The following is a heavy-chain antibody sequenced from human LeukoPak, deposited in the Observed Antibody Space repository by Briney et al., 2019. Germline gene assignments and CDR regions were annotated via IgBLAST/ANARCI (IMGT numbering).Heavy chain of an antibody. V-gene: IGHV7-4-1*02. Sequence: GASVKVSCKASGYTFTSYAMNWVRQAPGQGLEWMGWINTNTGNPTYAQGFTGRFVFFLDTSVSTAYLQISSLKAEDTAVYYCARDYYDSSGYYYEFWYGKKHTFDPWGQGTLVTVSS. J-gene: IGHJ5*02. D-gene: IGHD3-22*01. CDR1: GYTFTSYA. CDR3: ARDYYDSSGYYYEFWYGKKHTFDP. CDR2: INTNTGNP.